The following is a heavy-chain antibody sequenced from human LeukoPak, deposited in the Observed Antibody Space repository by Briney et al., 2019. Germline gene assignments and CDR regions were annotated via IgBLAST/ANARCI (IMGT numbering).Heavy chain of an antibody. J-gene: IGHJ6*02. Sequence: SQTLSLTCTVSGGSISSGDYYWSWIRQPPGKGLEWIGYIYYSGSTYYNPSLKSRVTISVDTSKNQFSLKLSSVTAADTAVYYCASDIVGGYYGMDVWGQGTTVTVSS. V-gene: IGHV4-30-4*08. CDR3: ASDIVGGYYGMDV. D-gene: IGHD2-15*01. CDR1: GGSISSGDYY. CDR2: IYYSGST.